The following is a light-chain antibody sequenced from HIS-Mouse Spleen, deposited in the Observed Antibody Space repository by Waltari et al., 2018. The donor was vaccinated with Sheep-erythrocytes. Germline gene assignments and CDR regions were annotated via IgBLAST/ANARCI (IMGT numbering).Light chain of an antibody. CDR1: PSLLHSDGKTY. V-gene: IGKV2-29*03. J-gene: IGKJ1*01. Sequence: DIVMTQTPLSLSVTPGQPASISCKSSPSLLHSDGKTYLYWYLQKPGQSPQLLIYEVSSRLSGVPDRFSSRGSGTDFTPKISRVEADDVGVYYYMQGIHLPPWTFGQGTKVEIK. CDR3: MQGIHLPPWT. CDR2: EVS.